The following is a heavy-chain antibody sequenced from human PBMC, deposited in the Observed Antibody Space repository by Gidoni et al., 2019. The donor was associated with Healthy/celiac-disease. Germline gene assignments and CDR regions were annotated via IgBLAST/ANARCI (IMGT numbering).Heavy chain of an antibody. J-gene: IGHJ4*02. D-gene: IGHD2-15*01. CDR2: INHIGRT. CDR3: ARGTTGYCSGGSCYSKNPYYFDY. Sequence: QVQLQQWGAGLLKPSETLSLTCAVYGGSFSGYYWSWIRQPPGKGRAWIGEINHIGRTNYNPCLKSRVTISVDTSKNQFSMNLSSVTAADTAVYYCARGTTGYCSGGSCYSKNPYYFDYWGQVTLVTVSS. V-gene: IGHV4-34*01. CDR1: GGSFSGYY.